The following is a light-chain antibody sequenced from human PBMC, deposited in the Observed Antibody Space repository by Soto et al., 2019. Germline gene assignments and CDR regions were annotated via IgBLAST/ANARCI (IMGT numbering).Light chain of an antibody. V-gene: IGLV2-8*01. J-gene: IGLJ2*01. CDR2: EVT. CDR1: SRDVGGYNY. Sequence: QSALTQPPSASGSPGQSVTISCTGSSRDVGGYNYVSWYQQHPGKAPKLMIYEVTKRPSGVPDRFSGSKSGNTASLTVSGLQAEDEADYYCSSYAGINTFVVFGGGTKVTVL. CDR3: SSYAGINTFVV.